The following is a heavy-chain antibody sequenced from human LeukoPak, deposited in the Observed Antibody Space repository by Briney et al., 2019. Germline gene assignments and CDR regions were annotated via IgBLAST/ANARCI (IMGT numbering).Heavy chain of an antibody. D-gene: IGHD6-19*01. Sequence: GGSLRLSCEGSGFTFRRYSMHWVRQAPGKGLEWISYISSSGNTIYYADSVKGRYTISRDNGENSIYLQMNSLRAEDTAVYYCATLGLAVAGAWGQGTLVTVSS. CDR1: GFTFRRYS. CDR2: ISSSGNTI. J-gene: IGHJ5*02. CDR3: ATLGLAVAGA. V-gene: IGHV3-48*01.